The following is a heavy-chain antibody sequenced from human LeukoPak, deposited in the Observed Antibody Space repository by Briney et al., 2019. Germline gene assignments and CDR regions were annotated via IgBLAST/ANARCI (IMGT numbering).Heavy chain of an antibody. Sequence: SETLSLTCTVSGGSISSYYWSWIRQPPGKGLEWIGYIFYSGNTNYNPSLKSRVTISVDTSKNQISLRLSSVTAADTAVYYCARERYNWNDRDAFDIWGQGTMVTVSS. D-gene: IGHD1-20*01. V-gene: IGHV4-59*01. CDR2: IFYSGNT. J-gene: IGHJ3*02. CDR1: GGSISSYY. CDR3: ARERYNWNDRDAFDI.